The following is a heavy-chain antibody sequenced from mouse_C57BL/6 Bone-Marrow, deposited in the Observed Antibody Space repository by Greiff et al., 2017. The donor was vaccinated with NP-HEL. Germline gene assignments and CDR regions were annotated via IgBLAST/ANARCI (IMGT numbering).Heavy chain of an antibody. CDR2: ISYDGSN. D-gene: IGHD1-1*01. CDR3: ARGPFYYYGSSYLNWYFDV. V-gene: IGHV3-6*01. J-gene: IGHJ1*03. Sequence: VQLQESGPGLVKPSQSLSLTCSVTGYSITSGYYWNWIRQFPGNKLEWMGYISYDGSNNYNPSLKNRISITRDTSKNQFFLKLNSVTTEDTATYYCARGPFYYYGSSYLNWYFDVWGTGTTVTVSS. CDR1: GYSITSGYY.